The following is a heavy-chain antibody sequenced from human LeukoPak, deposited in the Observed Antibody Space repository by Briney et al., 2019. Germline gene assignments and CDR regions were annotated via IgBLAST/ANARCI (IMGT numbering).Heavy chain of an antibody. Sequence: EASVKVSCKASGYTFTSYGISWVRQAPGQGLEWMGWISAYNGNTNYAQKLQGRVTMTTDISTSTAYMELRSLRSDDTAVYYCARGQQWPGEPTTHFDYWGQGTLVTVSS. V-gene: IGHV1-18*01. CDR1: GYTFTSYG. J-gene: IGHJ4*02. CDR2: ISAYNGNT. D-gene: IGHD6-19*01. CDR3: ARGQQWPGEPTTHFDY.